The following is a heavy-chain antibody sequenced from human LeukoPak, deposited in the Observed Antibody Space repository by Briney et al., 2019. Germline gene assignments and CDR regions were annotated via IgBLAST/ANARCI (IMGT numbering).Heavy chain of an antibody. V-gene: IGHV4-30-4*08. D-gene: IGHD5-24*01. Sequence: PSETLSLTCTVSGGSISSGDYYWRWIRQPPGKGLEWIGYISYSGSTYTYYNPSLKSRVTISVDTSKNQFSLKLSSVTAADTAVYYCAREERRDDYKFDYWGQGTLVTVSS. CDR2: ISYSGSTYT. CDR3: AREERRDDYKFDY. CDR1: GGSISSGDYY. J-gene: IGHJ4*02.